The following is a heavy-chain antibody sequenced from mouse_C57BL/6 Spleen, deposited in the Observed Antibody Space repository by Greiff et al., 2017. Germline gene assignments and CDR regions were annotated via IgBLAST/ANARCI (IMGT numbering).Heavy chain of an antibody. CDR3: ARSELLRSMDYFDY. D-gene: IGHD1-1*01. J-gene: IGHJ2*01. CDR1: GYTFTDYY. Sequence: VQLQQSGPELVKPGASVKISCKASGYTFTDYYMHWVKQSHGKSLEWIGDINPNNGGTSYNQKFKGKATLTVDKSSSTAYMELRSLTSEDSAVYYCARSELLRSMDYFDYWGQGTTLTVSS. V-gene: IGHV1-26*01. CDR2: INPNNGGT.